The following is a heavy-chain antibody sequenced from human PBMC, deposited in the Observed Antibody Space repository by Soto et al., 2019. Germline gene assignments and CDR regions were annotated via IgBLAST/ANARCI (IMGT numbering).Heavy chain of an antibody. D-gene: IGHD1-26*01. J-gene: IGHJ5*02. Sequence: ASVKVSCKAPSDTFTSYYINWVRQAPGQGLEWMGVINPHGGSTAYAQKFKGRVTLTRDTSASTVYMEVSRLTSEDTAMYYCERSSGGNFGIIIEGNNWFAPWGQGTLVTVSS. V-gene: IGHV1-46*01. CDR1: SDTFTSYY. CDR3: ERSSGGNFGIIIEGNNWFAP. CDR2: INPHGGST.